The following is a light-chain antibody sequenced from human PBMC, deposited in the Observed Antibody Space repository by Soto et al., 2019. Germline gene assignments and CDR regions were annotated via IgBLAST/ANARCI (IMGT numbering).Light chain of an antibody. CDR2: DAS. CDR3: QHYGGMWT. Sequence: DIHMTQSPSTLPASVGDRVTITCRASQRVTNRLAWYQQKPGKAPKVLIYDASNLESGVPSRFSGSGFGTQFILTISSLQPDDFATYWCQHYGGMWTFGQGTKVEIK. V-gene: IGKV1-5*01. J-gene: IGKJ1*01. CDR1: QRVTNR.